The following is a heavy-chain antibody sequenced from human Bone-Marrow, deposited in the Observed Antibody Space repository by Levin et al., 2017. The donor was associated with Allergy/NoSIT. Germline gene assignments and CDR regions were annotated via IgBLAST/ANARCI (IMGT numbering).Heavy chain of an antibody. D-gene: IGHD6-13*01. CDR1: GFTISSNY. CDR3: ARGSVGYSSTPGGFDY. V-gene: IGHV3-53*01. J-gene: IGHJ4*02. CDR2: IYSGGST. Sequence: GGSLRLSCAASGFTISSNYMSWVRQAPGKGLEWVSVIYSGGSTYYADSVKGRFTISRDNSKNTLYLQMNSLRAEDTAVYYCARGSVGYSSTPGGFDYWGQGTLVTVSS.